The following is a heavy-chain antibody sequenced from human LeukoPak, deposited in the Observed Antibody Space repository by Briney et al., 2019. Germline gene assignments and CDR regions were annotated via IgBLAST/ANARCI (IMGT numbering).Heavy chain of an antibody. CDR1: GFTFRSYS. D-gene: IGHD7-27*01. CDR2: ISSSSSYI. V-gene: IGHV3-21*01. CDR3: ATADWGSSYGMDV. J-gene: IGHJ6*02. Sequence: GRSLRLTCAASGFTFRSYSMNWVRQAPGKGLEWVSSISSSSSYIYYADSVKGRFTISRDNAKNSLYLQMNSLRAEDTAVYYCATADWGSSYGMDVWGQGTTVTVSS.